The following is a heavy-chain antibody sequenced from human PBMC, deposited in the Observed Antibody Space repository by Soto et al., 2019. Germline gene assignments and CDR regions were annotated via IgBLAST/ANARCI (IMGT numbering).Heavy chain of an antibody. CDR2: IDPSGGGT. J-gene: IGHJ5*02. CDR1: GYTFTNYY. V-gene: IGHV1-46*01. Sequence: ASVKVSCKASGYTFTNYYMHWVRQAPGQGLEWMGIIDPSGGGTSYAQEFQGRLTMTRDTSTSTVYMELSSLRSEDTAVYYCARDRVDCSGGNCWRSVEDTWGQ. CDR3: ARDRVDCSGGNCWRSVEDT. D-gene: IGHD2-15*01.